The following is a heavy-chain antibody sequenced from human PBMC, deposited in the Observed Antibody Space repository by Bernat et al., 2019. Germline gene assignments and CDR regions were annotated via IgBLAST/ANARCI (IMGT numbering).Heavy chain of an antibody. CDR3: ASEGGYDEVWGSYRWGGKIDC. V-gene: IGHV3-7*01. CDR1: GFTFSSYW. CDR2: IKQDGSEK. D-gene: IGHD3-16*02. J-gene: IGHJ4*02. Sequence: EVQLVESGGGLVQPGGSLRLSCAASGFTFSSYWMSWVRQAPGKGLEWVANIKQDGSEKYYVDSVKGRFTISRDNAKNSLYLQMNSLRAEDTAVYYCASEGGYDEVWGSYRWGGKIDCWGQGTLVTVSS.